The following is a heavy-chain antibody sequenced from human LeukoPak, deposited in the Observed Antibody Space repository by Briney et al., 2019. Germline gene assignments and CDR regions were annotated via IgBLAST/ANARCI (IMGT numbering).Heavy chain of an antibody. CDR2: INHSGST. J-gene: IGHJ5*02. CDR3: ARAGDIVVVPAAMETNWFDP. D-gene: IGHD2-2*01. V-gene: IGHV4-34*01. Sequence: PSETLSLTCTVSRGSISDYYWSWIRQPPGKGLEWIGEINHSGSTNSNPSLKSRVTISVDTSKNQFSLKLSSVTAADTAVYYCARAGDIVVVPAAMETNWFDPWGQGTLVTVSS. CDR1: RGSISDYY.